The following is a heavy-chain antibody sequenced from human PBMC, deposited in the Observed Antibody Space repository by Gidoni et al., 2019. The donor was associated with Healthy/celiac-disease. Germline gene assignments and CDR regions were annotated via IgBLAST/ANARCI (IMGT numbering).Heavy chain of an antibody. V-gene: IGHV3-33*01. CDR2: IWCDGSNR. CDR3: AGDRYDDGFDY. CDR1: RFTFSRYG. Sequence: QVQQVAGGGGVVHRGRSLCTSCAASRFTFSRYGMHWVRQARGTGLEWVTVIWCDGSNRYYADSVEGRFTSSMDNSKNAVYLRMSSLGAEDAAVYYCAGDRYDDGFDYWGQGTLVTVSS. D-gene: IGHD4-17*01. J-gene: IGHJ4*03.